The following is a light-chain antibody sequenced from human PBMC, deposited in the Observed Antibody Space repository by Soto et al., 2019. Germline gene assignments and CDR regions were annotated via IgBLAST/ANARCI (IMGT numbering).Light chain of an antibody. CDR2: GDN. CDR1: SSNMGSNS. J-gene: IGLJ2*01. V-gene: IGLV1-44*01. CDR3: AAWDGSLHHIL. Sequence: QSVLTQPPSASGTPGQRVTISCSGSSSNMGSNSVNWYQQLPGTAPKLLIHGDNQRPSGVPDRFSGSKSGTSASLAITGLQSEDEADYYCAAWDGSLHHILFGGGTKLTVL.